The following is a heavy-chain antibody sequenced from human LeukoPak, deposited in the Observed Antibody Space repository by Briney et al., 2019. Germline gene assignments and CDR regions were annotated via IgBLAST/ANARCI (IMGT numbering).Heavy chain of an antibody. V-gene: IGHV4-59*08. J-gene: IGHJ4*02. CDR3: ARNTDY. CDR1: GGSISSYY. Sequence: PPETLSLTCTVSGGSISSYYWSWIRQPPGKGLEWIGYIYYSGSTNYNPSLKSRVTISVDTSKNQFSLKLSSVTAADTAVYYCARNTDYWGQGTLVTVSS. CDR2: IYYSGST.